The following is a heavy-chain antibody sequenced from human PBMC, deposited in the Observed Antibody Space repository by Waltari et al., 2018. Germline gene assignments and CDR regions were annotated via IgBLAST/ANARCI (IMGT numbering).Heavy chain of an antibody. CDR2: INPNSGGT. CDR3: ARDYEMGYYYMDV. Sequence: QVQLVQSGAEVKKPGASVKVSCTASGYTFTGYYMPWVRQAPGQGLEWMGRINPNSGGTNYAQKFQGRVTMTRDTSISTAYMELSRLRSDDTAVYYCARDYEMGYYYMDVWGKGTTVTVSS. CDR1: GYTFTGYY. J-gene: IGHJ6*03. V-gene: IGHV1-2*06. D-gene: IGHD5-12*01.